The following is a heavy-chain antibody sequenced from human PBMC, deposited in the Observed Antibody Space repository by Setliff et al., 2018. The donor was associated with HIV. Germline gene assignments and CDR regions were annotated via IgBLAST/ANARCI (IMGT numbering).Heavy chain of an antibody. CDR3: ARDVRSGYYLSPFDY. CDR1: GRSFSGYY. V-gene: IGHV4-34*01. CDR2: INHSGGT. Sequence: SETLSLTCAVYGRSFSGYYWNWIRQSPGKGLEWIGEINHSGGTNYNPSLKSRVTILIDTSTNQFSLKLSSVTASDTAVYYCARDVRSGYYLSPFDYWGQGTLVTVSS. J-gene: IGHJ4*02. D-gene: IGHD3-22*01.